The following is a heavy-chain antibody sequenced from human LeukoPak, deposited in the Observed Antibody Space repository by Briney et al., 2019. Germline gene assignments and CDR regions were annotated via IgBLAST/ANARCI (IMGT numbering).Heavy chain of an antibody. Sequence: GGSLRLSCAASGFTFSSYWMHWVRQAPGKGLIWVSRINSDGSSTTYADSVKGRFTISRDNAKNSLYLQMNSLRAEDTAVYYCARSECSGGSCYRIGYYMDVWGKGTTVTVSS. V-gene: IGHV3-74*03. CDR3: ARSECSGGSCYRIGYYMDV. J-gene: IGHJ6*03. CDR1: GFTFSSYW. CDR2: INSDGSST. D-gene: IGHD2-15*01.